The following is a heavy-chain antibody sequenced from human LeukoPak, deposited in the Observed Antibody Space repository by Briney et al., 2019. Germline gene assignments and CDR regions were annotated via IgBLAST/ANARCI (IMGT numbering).Heavy chain of an antibody. J-gene: IGHJ2*01. CDR2: IIPILGIA. CDR3: AREHSPTTYWYFDL. D-gene: IGHD1-1*01. V-gene: IGHV1-69*04. Sequence: SVKVSCKASGGTFSSYAISWVRQAPGQGLEWMGRIIPILGIANYAQKFQGRVTITADKSTSTAYMELSSLRSEDTAVYYCAREHSPTTYWYFDLWGRGTLVTVSS. CDR1: GGTFSSYA.